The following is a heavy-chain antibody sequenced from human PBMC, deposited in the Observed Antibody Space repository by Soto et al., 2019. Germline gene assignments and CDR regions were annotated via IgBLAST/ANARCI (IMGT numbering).Heavy chain of an antibody. V-gene: IGHV3-9*01. CDR2: ITWNSGDI. CDR1: GFTFDDYA. D-gene: IGHD6-6*01. CDR3: ARSRGLAGRPLDL. Sequence: EVPLVESGGGLVQPGRSLRLSCAASGFTFDDYAMHWVRQAPGKGLEWVSGITWNSGDITYTGAVKGRVSISSDNAENSLYLHMNSLRPEDTAFYYCARSRGLAGRPLDLWGQGTLVTVSS. J-gene: IGHJ5*02.